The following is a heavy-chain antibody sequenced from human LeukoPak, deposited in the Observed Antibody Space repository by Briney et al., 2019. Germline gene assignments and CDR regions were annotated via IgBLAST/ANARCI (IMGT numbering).Heavy chain of an antibody. J-gene: IGHJ3*02. CDR2: IYYSGST. CDR3: ARDIQWRSYGGSPTRTAFDI. Sequence: PSETLSLTCTVSGGSISSYYWSWIRQPPGKGLEWIGYIYYSGSTNYNPSLKSRVTISVDTSKNQFSLKLSSVTAADTAVYYCARDIQWRSYGGSPTRTAFDIWGQGTMVTVSS. V-gene: IGHV4-59*01. CDR1: GGSISSYY. D-gene: IGHD4-23*01.